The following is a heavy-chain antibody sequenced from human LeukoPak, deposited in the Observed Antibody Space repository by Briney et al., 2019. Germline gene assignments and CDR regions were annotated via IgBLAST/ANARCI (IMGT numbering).Heavy chain of an antibody. CDR2: INHSGST. CDR3: ARGPTYYDFWSGYYLDAFDI. Sequence: PSETLSLTCAVYGGSFSGYYWSWIRQPPGKGLEWIGEINHSGSTNYNPSLKSRVTISVDTSKNQFPLKLSSVTAADTAVYYCARGPTYYDFWSGYYLDAFDIWGQGTMVTVPS. J-gene: IGHJ3*02. CDR1: GGSFSGYY. V-gene: IGHV4-34*01. D-gene: IGHD3-3*01.